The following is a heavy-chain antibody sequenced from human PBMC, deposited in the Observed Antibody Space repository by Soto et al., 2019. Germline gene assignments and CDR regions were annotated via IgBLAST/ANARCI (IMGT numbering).Heavy chain of an antibody. CDR2: ISDSGGTS. Sequence: EVQLVDSGGGLVQPGGSLRLSCAASGFIFSNYVMSWVRQAPGQGLEWVSSISDSGGTSYYADSVKGRFTISRDNSKNTLYLQMNSLRAEDTAIYYCAKRPRALLTSDYWGQGTLVTVSS. J-gene: IGHJ4*02. CDR3: AKRPRALLTSDY. V-gene: IGHV3-23*04. CDR1: GFIFSNYV. D-gene: IGHD1-26*01.